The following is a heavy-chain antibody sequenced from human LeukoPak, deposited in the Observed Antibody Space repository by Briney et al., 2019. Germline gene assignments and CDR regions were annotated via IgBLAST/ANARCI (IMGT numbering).Heavy chain of an antibody. CDR1: GGSISSYY. CDR2: IYTSGST. CDR3: ARVFPEQLAFDY. D-gene: IGHD6-6*01. Sequence: PSETLSLTCTVSGGSISSYYWSWIRQPAGKGLEWIGRIYTSGSTNYNPSLENRVTMSVDTSKNQFSLKLSSVTAADTAVYYCARVFPEQLAFDYWGQGTLVTVSS. J-gene: IGHJ4*02. V-gene: IGHV4-4*07.